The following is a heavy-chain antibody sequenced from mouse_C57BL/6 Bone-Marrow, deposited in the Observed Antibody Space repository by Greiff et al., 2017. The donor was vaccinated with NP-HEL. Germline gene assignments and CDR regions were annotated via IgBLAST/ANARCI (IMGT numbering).Heavy chain of an antibody. Sequence: EVQLQQSGAVLARPGASVKMSCTASGYTFTSYWMHWVKQRPGQGLEWIGAIYPGDSDTTYNQKFKGKAKLTAVTSTSTAYMELSSLTNEDSAVFYCARGGGSYDNAMDYWGQGTSATVSS. V-gene: IGHV1-5*01. J-gene: IGHJ4*01. D-gene: IGHD1-1*02. CDR1: GYTFTSYW. CDR3: ARGGGSYDNAMDY. CDR2: IYPGDSDT.